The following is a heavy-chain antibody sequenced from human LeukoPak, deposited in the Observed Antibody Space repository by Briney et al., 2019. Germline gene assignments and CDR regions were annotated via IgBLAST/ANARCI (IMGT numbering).Heavy chain of an antibody. Sequence: GGSLRLSCAASGFTFSSYWMSWVRQAPGKGLEWVANIKQDGSEKYYVDPVKGRFTISRDNAKNSLYLQMNSLRAEDTAVYYCARTRYCSGGSCYFFDYWGQGTLVTVSS. D-gene: IGHD2-15*01. J-gene: IGHJ4*02. CDR1: GFTFSSYW. CDR3: ARTRYCSGGSCYFFDY. CDR2: IKQDGSEK. V-gene: IGHV3-7*01.